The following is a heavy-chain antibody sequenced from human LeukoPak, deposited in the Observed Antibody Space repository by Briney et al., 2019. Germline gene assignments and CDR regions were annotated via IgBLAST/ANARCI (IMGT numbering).Heavy chain of an antibody. D-gene: IGHD3-22*01. CDR2: INHSGST. Sequence: SETLSLTCAVYGGPFSGYYWSWIRQPPGKGLEWIGEINHSGSTNYNPSLKSRVTISVDTSKNQFSLKLSSVTAADTAVYYCASSYDSSGYYVDYWGQGTLVTVSS. J-gene: IGHJ4*02. CDR1: GGPFSGYY. V-gene: IGHV4-34*01. CDR3: ASSYDSSGYYVDY.